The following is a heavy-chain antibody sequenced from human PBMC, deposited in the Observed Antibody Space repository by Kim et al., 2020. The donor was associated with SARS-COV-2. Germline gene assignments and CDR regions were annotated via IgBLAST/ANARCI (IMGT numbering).Heavy chain of an antibody. J-gene: IGHJ4*02. V-gene: IGHV3-43*02. Sequence: GGSLRLSCAASGFTFDDYAMHWVRQAPGKGLEWVSLISGDGGSTYYADSVKGRFTISRDNSKNSLYLQMNSLRTEDTALYYCAKDLLDYGDYGLFDYWGQGTLVTVSS. D-gene: IGHD4-17*01. CDR3: AKDLLDYGDYGLFDY. CDR2: ISGDGGST. CDR1: GFTFDDYA.